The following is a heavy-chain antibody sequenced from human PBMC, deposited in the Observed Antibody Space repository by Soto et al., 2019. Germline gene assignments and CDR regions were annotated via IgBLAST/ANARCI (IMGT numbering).Heavy chain of an antibody. CDR2: IFHTGNT. Sequence: PSETLSLTCTISGVSISSGKWWSWVRQPPGEGLEWIGEIFHTGNTDYKPSLKSRVSILVDKSKNQFSLNLDSVTAADTAVYYCARGSLNAVWYFDLWGRGTQVTVSS. J-gene: IGHJ2*01. D-gene: IGHD2-8*01. CDR3: ARGSLNAVWYFDL. V-gene: IGHV4-4*02. CDR1: GVSISSGKW.